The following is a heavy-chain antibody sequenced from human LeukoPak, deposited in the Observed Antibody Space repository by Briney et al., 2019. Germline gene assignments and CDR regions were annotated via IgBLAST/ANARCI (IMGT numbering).Heavy chain of an antibody. CDR2: INPSGGST. CDR3: ARGPGATDYYYGMDV. CDR1: GYTFTSYY. J-gene: IGHJ6*02. V-gene: IGHV1-46*01. Sequence: ASVKVSCKASGYTFTSYYMHRVRQAPGQGLEWMGIINPSGGSTSYAQKFQGRVTMTRDTSTSTVYMELSSLRSEDTAVYYCARGPGATDYYYGMDVWGQGTTVTVYS. D-gene: IGHD1-26*01.